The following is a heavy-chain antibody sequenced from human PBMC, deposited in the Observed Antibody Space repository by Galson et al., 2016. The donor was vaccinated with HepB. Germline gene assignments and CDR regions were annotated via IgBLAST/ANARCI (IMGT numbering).Heavy chain of an antibody. CDR1: GFTFSSHF. Sequence: SLRLSCAASGFTFSSHFMHWVRQAPGKGLEWVAIIWYDGNNKYYADSVKGRFTISRDNSKNTLYLQMNSLRAEDTAVYHCARGSHQWRPATGLDYWGQGTLVTVSS. J-gene: IGHJ4*02. CDR2: IWYDGNNK. V-gene: IGHV3-33*01. D-gene: IGHD6-19*01. CDR3: ARGSHQWRPATGLDY.